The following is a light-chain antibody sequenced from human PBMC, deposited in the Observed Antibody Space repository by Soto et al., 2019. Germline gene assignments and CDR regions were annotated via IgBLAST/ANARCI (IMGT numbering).Light chain of an antibody. CDR2: GAS. V-gene: IGKV3-20*01. CDR3: QQYGSSPVT. CDR1: QSVSNNY. J-gene: IGKJ3*01. Sequence: EIVLTQSPGTLTLPPGERATLSCRASQSVSNNYLAWYQQKRGQAPRLLMSGASNRATGIPDRFSGSGSGKDFTLTIRRLEPEDFAVYYCQQYGSSPVTFGPGTKVDIK.